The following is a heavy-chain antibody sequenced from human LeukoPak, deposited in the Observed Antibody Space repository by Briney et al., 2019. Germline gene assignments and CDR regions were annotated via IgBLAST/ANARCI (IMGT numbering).Heavy chain of an antibody. V-gene: IGHV1-69*04. CDR3: ARTTYYYDSSGYSGVFTSLF. D-gene: IGHD3-22*01. Sequence: GSSVKVSCKASGGTFSSYAISWVRQAPGQGLEWMGRIIPILGIANYAQKFQGRVTITADKSTSTAYMELSSLRSEDTAVYYCARTTYYYDSSGYSGVFTSLFWGQGTLVTVSS. CDR1: GGTFSSYA. CDR2: IIPILGIA. J-gene: IGHJ4*02.